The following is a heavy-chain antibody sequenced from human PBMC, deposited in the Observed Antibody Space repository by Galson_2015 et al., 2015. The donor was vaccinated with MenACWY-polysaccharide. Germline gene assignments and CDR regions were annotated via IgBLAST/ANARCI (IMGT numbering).Heavy chain of an antibody. Sequence: SLRLSCAASGFTFSDYGMHWVRQAPGRGLEWVALISYDGDNNYYPDSVKGRFTTSRDNSKNTLYLQMNSLRVEDTAVYYCAKDTSGCCEGSPDYWGQGTLVTVSS. CDR3: AKDTSGCCEGSPDY. CDR1: GFTFSDYG. D-gene: IGHD6-19*01. V-gene: IGHV3-30*18. CDR2: ISYDGDNN. J-gene: IGHJ4*02.